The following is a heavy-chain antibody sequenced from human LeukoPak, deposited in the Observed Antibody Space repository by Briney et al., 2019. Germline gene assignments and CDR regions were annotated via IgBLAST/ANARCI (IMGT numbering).Heavy chain of an antibody. V-gene: IGHV4-30-2*01. CDR2: ISHSESA. Sequence: SQTLSLTCTVSGGSISSGANYWSWIRQPPGRGLEWIGYISHSESAYYSPSLESRITISVDTSKNQFSLKLSSVTAADTAVYYCASSRDGYNDHWGQGTLVTDSS. CDR3: ASSRDGYNDH. D-gene: IGHD5-24*01. J-gene: IGHJ4*02. CDR1: GGSISSGANY.